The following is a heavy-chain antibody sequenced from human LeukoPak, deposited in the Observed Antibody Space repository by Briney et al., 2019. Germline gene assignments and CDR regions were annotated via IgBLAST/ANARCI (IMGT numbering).Heavy chain of an antibody. CDR1: GFTFSSYT. CDR3: ARGTPIQLWLRVGYFDL. J-gene: IGHJ2*01. CDR2: ISYDGSNK. V-gene: IGHV3-30-3*01. D-gene: IGHD5-18*01. Sequence: GGSLRLSCAASGFTFSSYTMHWVRQAPGKGLEWVALISYDGSNKYYPDSVKGRFTISRDNSKNTLYLQMNSLRAEDTAVYYCARGTPIQLWLRVGYFDLWGRGTLVTVSS.